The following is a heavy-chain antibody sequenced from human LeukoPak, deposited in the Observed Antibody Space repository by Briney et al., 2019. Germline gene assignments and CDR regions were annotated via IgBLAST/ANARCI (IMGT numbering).Heavy chain of an antibody. CDR2: IYSGGST. D-gene: IGHD1-14*01. Sequence: PGGSLRLSCAASGFTVSSNYMNWVRQALGKGLEWVSVIYSGGSTYYADSVKGRFTISRDNAKNSLYLQMNSLRAEDTAVYYCARGTLNIPGEHGAFDYWGQGTLVTVSS. CDR1: GFTVSSNY. J-gene: IGHJ4*02. CDR3: ARGTLNIPGEHGAFDY. V-gene: IGHV3-66*01.